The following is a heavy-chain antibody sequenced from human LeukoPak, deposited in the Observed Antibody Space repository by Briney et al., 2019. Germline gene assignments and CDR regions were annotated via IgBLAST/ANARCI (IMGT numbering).Heavy chain of an antibody. CDR2: IYSGGST. CDR3: ASAGGILRYFDWLYPFDY. CDR1: GFTASSNY. J-gene: IGHJ4*02. Sequence: PGGSLRLSCAASGFTASSNYMSWVRQAPGKGLEWVSVIYSGGSTYYADSVRGRFTISRDNSKNTLYLQMNSLRAEDTAVYYCASAGGILRYFDWLYPFDYWGQGTLVTVSS. D-gene: IGHD3-9*01. V-gene: IGHV3-66*01.